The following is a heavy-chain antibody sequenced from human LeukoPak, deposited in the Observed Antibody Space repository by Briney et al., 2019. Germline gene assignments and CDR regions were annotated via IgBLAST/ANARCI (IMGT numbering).Heavy chain of an antibody. Sequence: SVKVSCKASGGTFSSYAISWVRQAPGQGLEWMGGIIPIFGTANYAQKFQGRVTITADESTSTAYMEPSSLRSEDTAVYYCARVGPNSNYVGYFDYWGQGTLVTVSS. J-gene: IGHJ4*02. CDR1: GGTFSSYA. D-gene: IGHD4-11*01. CDR3: ARVGPNSNYVGYFDY. CDR2: IIPIFGTA. V-gene: IGHV1-69*01.